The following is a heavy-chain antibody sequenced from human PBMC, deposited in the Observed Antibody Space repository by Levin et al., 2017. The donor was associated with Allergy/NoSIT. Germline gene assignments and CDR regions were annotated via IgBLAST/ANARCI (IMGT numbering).Heavy chain of an antibody. V-gene: IGHV4-31*02. D-gene: IGHD6-19*01. CDR3: ASELIAGWGTHFDY. Sequence: SQTLSLTCSVSGASISSDNYFWSWIRQHPGKGLEWIGYIYYSGDTNYNPSLESRLTISLDTSKNQFSLRLSSVTAADTALYYCASELIAGWGTHFDYWGRGTQVTVSS. J-gene: IGHJ4*02. CDR1: GASISSDNYF. CDR2: IYYSGDT.